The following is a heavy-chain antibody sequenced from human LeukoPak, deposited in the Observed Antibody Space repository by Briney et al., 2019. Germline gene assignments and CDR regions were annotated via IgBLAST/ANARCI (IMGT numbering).Heavy chain of an antibody. D-gene: IGHD3-10*01. J-gene: IGHJ6*04. CDR3: ARVDYYGSGPYYYYGMDV. V-gene: IGHV3-33*01. Sequence: GGSLRLSCAASGFTFSSYGMHWVRQAPGKGLEWVAVIWYDGSNKYYADSVEGRFTISRDNSKNPLYLQMNSLRAEDTAVYYCARVDYYGSGPYYYYGMDVWGKGTTVTVSS. CDR1: GFTFSSYG. CDR2: IWYDGSNK.